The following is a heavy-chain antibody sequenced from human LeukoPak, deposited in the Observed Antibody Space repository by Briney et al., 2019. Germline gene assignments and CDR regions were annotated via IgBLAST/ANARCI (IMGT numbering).Heavy chain of an antibody. V-gene: IGHV3-21*04. CDR3: AKDFGAAAGFGFDY. Sequence: PGGSLRLSCAASGFTFSSYSMNWVRQAPGKGLEWVSSISSSSSYIYYADSVKGRFTISRDNAKNSLYLQMNSLRAEDTALYYCAKDFGAAAGFGFDYWGQGTLVTVSS. D-gene: IGHD6-13*01. CDR2: ISSSSSYI. J-gene: IGHJ4*02. CDR1: GFTFSSYS.